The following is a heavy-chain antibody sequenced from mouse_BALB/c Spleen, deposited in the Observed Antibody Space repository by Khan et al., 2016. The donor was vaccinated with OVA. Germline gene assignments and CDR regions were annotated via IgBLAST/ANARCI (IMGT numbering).Heavy chain of an antibody. CDR3: GRAGYGGFAY. D-gene: IGHD3-2*02. CDR1: GYTSTAFL. Sequence: QVQLQQSGPELVKPGASVKMSCKASGYTSTAFLLSWVKQRTGQGLEWIGEIYPGSGYTYYNEKFKGKATLTSDKSSNTAYIQLSSLTSEDSAVYFGGRAGYGGFAYWGQGTLVTVSA. J-gene: IGHJ3*01. V-gene: IGHV1-81*01. CDR2: IYPGSGYT.